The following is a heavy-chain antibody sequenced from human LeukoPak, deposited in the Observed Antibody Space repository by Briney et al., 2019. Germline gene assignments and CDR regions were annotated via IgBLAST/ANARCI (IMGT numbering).Heavy chain of an antibody. Sequence: KPSETLSLTCAVYGGSFSGYYWSWIRQPPGKGLEWIGEINHSGSTNYNPSLKSRVTISVDTSKNQFSLKLSSVTAADTAVYYCARGVVILYYYYYYGMDVWGQGTTVTVSS. D-gene: IGHD3-10*01. CDR1: GGSFSGYY. CDR3: ARGVVILYYYYYYGMDV. CDR2: INHSGST. V-gene: IGHV4-34*01. J-gene: IGHJ6*02.